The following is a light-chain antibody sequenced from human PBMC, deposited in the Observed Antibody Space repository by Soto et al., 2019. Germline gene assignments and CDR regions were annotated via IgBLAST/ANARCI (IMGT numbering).Light chain of an antibody. CDR1: SSDDGGYNY. Sequence: SGLTQPRSACGSPGQSVTISCTGTSSDDGGYNYVSWDQQHPGKAPKLMIYEVSKRPSGVPDRFSGSKSGNTASLTVSGLQAEDEAAYYCSSYAGSNNYVFGTGTKVTVL. J-gene: IGLJ1*01. CDR3: SSYAGSNNYV. CDR2: EVS. V-gene: IGLV2-8*01.